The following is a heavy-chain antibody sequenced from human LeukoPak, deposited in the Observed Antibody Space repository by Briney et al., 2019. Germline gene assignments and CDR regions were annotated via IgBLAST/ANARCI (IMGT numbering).Heavy chain of an antibody. V-gene: IGHV3-64*01. CDR3: AKSDGLHPSYGMDV. J-gene: IGHJ6*02. Sequence: GGSPRLSCAASGFTFSSYAMHWVRQAPGQRLEYVSGVSSNGGSIYYAKSVKGRFTISRDNSKKTLYLQMGSLRGEDMAVYYCAKSDGLHPSYGMDVWGQGTTVTVSS. D-gene: IGHD5-24*01. CDR1: GFTFSSYA. CDR2: VSSNGGSI.